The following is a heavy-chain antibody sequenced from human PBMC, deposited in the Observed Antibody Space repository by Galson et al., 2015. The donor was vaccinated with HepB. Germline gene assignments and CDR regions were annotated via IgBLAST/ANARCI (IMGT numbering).Heavy chain of an antibody. CDR3: ARDRGDGYNYPYGLDV. CDR1: GYSFTSYW. J-gene: IGHJ6*02. CDR2: IWSDGNNK. Sequence: SGAEVKKPGESLKISCKGSGYSFTSYWISWVRQAPGKGLEWVAVIWSDGNNKIYGDSVKGRFTISRDNSKNTMYLQMNSLRVEDTAVYYCARDRGDGYNYPYGLDVWGQGTTVTVSS. V-gene: IGHV3-33*01. D-gene: IGHD5-24*01.